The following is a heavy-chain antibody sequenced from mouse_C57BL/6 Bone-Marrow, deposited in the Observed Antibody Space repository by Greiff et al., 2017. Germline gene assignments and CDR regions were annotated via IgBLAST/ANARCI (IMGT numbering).Heavy chain of an antibody. CDR1: GFTFSDYG. Sequence: EVKLMESGGGLVKPGGSLKLSCAASGFTFSDYGMHWVRQAPEKGLEWVAYISSGSSTIYYADTVKGRFTISRDNAKNTLFLQMTSLRSEDTAMYYCASHYDYDPFDYWGQGTTLTVSS. CDR3: ASHYDYDPFDY. CDR2: ISSGSSTI. V-gene: IGHV5-17*01. D-gene: IGHD2-4*01. J-gene: IGHJ2*01.